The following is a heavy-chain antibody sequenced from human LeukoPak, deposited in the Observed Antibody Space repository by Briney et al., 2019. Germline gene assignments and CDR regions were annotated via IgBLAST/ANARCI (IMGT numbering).Heavy chain of an antibody. D-gene: IGHD3-10*01. CDR3: ATAGGFGELYLAFDY. CDR1: GYTLTELS. V-gene: IGHV1-24*01. CDR2: FDPEDGET. Sequence: ASVKVSCKVSGYTLTELSMHWVRQAPGKGLEWMGGFDPEDGETIYAQKFQGRVTMTEDTSTDTAYMELSSLRSDDTAVYYCATAGGFGELYLAFDYWGQGTLVTVSS. J-gene: IGHJ4*02.